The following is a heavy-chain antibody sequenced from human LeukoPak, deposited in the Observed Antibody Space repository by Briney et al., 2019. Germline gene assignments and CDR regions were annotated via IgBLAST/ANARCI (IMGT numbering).Heavy chain of an antibody. V-gene: IGHV3-21*01. Sequence: GGSLRLSCAASGFTVSSYSMNWIRHTPGKVREWVSSIIGIGEFIYYVDSVRGRFTISRDNGKNSLYLQLNSLRPEDTAVYYCARAHSHGYHFFDPWGQGTLVTVSS. CDR2: IIGIGEFI. CDR3: ARAHSHGYHFFDP. CDR1: GFTVSSYS. D-gene: IGHD3-22*01. J-gene: IGHJ5*02.